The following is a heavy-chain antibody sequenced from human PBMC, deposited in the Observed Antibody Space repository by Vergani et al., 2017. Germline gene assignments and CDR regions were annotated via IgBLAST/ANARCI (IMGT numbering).Heavy chain of an antibody. CDR2: IFPIFGTA. CDR1: GGTFSSCA. V-gene: IGHV1-69*13. Sequence: QVQLVQSGAEVKKPGASVKVSCKASGGTFSSCAISWVRQAPGQGLEWMGGIFPIFGTANYAQKFQGRVTITADESTSTAYMELSSLRSEDTAVYYCARQDDYVWGSYRYSVLSYWGQGTLVTVSS. J-gene: IGHJ4*02. CDR3: ARQDDYVWGSYRYSVLSY. D-gene: IGHD3-16*02.